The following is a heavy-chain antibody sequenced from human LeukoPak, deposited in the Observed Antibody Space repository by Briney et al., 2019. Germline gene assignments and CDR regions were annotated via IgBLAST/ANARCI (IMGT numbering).Heavy chain of an antibody. Sequence: GGSLRLSCSVSGFTFSSYAMHWVRQAPGKGLEYGSAINSEGGRTYYADSVKGRFSISRDNSKNTLWLQMGSLRPEDTAVYYCVKGDNYYYYYGMDVWGQGTTVTVSS. CDR3: VKGDNYYYYYGMDV. J-gene: IGHJ6*02. CDR1: GFTFSSYA. V-gene: IGHV3-64D*06. CDR2: INSEGGRT.